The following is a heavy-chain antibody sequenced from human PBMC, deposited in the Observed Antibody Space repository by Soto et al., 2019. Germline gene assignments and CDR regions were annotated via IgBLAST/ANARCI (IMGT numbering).Heavy chain of an antibody. CDR2: INHSGST. Sequence: SETLSLTCGVYGGSFSGYYWSWIRQPPGKGLEWIGEINHSGSTNYNPSLKSRVTISVDTSKNQFSLKLRSVTAADTAVYYCERVRFFEWLFRDYYYGMDGWGQGTTVT. J-gene: IGHJ6*02. D-gene: IGHD3-3*01. V-gene: IGHV4-34*01. CDR3: ERVRFFEWLFRDYYYGMDG. CDR1: GGSFSGYY.